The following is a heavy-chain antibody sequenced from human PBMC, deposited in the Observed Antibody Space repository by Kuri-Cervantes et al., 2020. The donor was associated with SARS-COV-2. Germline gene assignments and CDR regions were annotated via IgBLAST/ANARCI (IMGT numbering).Heavy chain of an antibody. D-gene: IGHD2-2*01. V-gene: IGHV3-30-3*01. CDR2: ISYDGSNK. CDR1: GFTFSSYA. CDR3: ARDLHCSSTSCYSPWFDP. J-gene: IGHJ5*02. Sequence: GSLRLSCAASGFTFSSYAMHWVRQAPGKGLEWVAVISYDGSNKYYADSVKGRFTISRDNSKNTLYLQMNSLRAEDTAVYYCARDLHCSSTSCYSPWFDPWGQGTLVTVSS.